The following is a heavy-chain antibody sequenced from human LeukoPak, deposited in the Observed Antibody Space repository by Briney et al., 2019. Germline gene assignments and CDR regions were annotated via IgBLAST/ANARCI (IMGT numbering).Heavy chain of an antibody. CDR1: GGSISSYY. CDR3: ARAISNDDNSGYYY. CDR2: IYASGST. J-gene: IGHJ4*02. V-gene: IGHV4-4*07. Sequence: SETLSLTCTVSGGSISSYYWSWIRQPAGKGLEWIGRIYASGSTKYNPSLKSRVTMSVDTSKHQFSLKLSSVTAADTAVYYCARAISNDDNSGYYYWGQGTLVTVSS. D-gene: IGHD3-22*01.